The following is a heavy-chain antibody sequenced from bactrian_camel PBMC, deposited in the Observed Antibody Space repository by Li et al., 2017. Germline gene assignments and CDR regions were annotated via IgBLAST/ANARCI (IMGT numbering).Heavy chain of an antibody. CDR1: GYTYSAYC. Sequence: VQLVESGGGSVQTGGSLRLSCAASGYTYSAYCMGWFRQAPGKEREGVAVIDSASASINYAASVKGRFTISQDNAKRTVYLRMNALKPEDSAMYYCVAATRPVGGNCPIFVSYNAWGQGTQVTVS. D-gene: IGHD7*01. J-gene: IGHJ4*01. V-gene: IGHV3S40*01. CDR3: VAATRPVGGNCPIFVSYNA. CDR2: IDSASASI.